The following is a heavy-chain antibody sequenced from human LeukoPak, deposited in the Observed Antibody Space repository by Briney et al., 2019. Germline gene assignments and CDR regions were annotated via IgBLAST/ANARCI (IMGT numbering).Heavy chain of an antibody. CDR1: GFIFSNYG. CDR2: IWFDGSTK. Sequence: PGRSLRLSCAAYGFIFSNYGMHWVRQAPGEGLEWVAVIWFDGSTKYNPDTVKGRFTISRDNSKNTLYLQMNSLRAEDAAVYYCARAFGDNVSSAPLIDYWGQGSLVTVSS. J-gene: IGHJ4*02. V-gene: IGHV3-33*01. D-gene: IGHD2-21*02. CDR3: ARAFGDNVSSAPLIDY.